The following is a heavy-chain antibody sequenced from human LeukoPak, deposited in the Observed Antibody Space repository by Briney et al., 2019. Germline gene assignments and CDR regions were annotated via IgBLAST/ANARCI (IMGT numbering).Heavy chain of an antibody. CDR2: IITIFGTA. CDR3: ARGPSDYYQSARNRFFDY. V-gene: IGHV1-69*13. Sequence: AAVKVSCKASGGTFSSYAISWVRQAPGQGLEWMGGIITIFGTANYTQKFQGRVTVTEDESATTANMELSSLKSEDTAIYYCARGPSDYYQSARNRFFDYWGQGTLVTVSS. CDR1: GGTFSSYA. J-gene: IGHJ4*02. D-gene: IGHD3-10*01.